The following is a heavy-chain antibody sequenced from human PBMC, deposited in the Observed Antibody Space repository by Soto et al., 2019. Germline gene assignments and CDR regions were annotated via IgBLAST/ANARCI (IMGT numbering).Heavy chain of an antibody. CDR2: INTSGGST. D-gene: IGHD3-16*02. Sequence: ASVKVSCKASGYTFTSYYMHWVRQAPGQGLEWMGIINTSGGSTSYAQKFQGRVTMTRDTSTSTVYMELSSLRSEDTAVYYCAREPPYDYVWGSYRLATSPLPYYYYGMDVWGQGTTVTVSS. CDR1: GYTFTSYY. J-gene: IGHJ6*02. CDR3: AREPPYDYVWGSYRLATSPLPYYYYGMDV. V-gene: IGHV1-46*01.